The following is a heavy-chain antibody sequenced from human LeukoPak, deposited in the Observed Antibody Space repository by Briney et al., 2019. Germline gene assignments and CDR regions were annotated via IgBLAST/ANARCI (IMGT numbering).Heavy chain of an antibody. CDR3: ARHPRYHYYMDV. CDR2: IYYSGST. V-gene: IGHV4-39*01. D-gene: IGHD2-2*01. CDR1: GASISSGDYY. J-gene: IGHJ6*03. Sequence: SETLSLTCTVSGASISSGDYYWAWIRQPPGKGLEWIGSIYYSGSTYYNPSLKSRVTISVDTSKNHFSLKLSSVTAADTAVYYCARHPRYHYYMDVWGKGTTVTVSS.